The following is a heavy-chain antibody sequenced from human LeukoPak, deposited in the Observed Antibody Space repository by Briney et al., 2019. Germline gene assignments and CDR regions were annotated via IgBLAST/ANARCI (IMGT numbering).Heavy chain of an antibody. CDR1: GASISGSSHYF. CDR2: IYYSGST. V-gene: IGHV4-39*07. J-gene: IGHJ6*03. D-gene: IGHD5-18*01. CDR3: ARTTEGGYTYDYFYYYYMDV. Sequence: SETLSLTCTVSGASISGSSHYFWGWIRQTPGKGLEWIGSIYYSGSTNYNPSLKSRVTISVDSSKNQFSLKLSSVTAADTAVYYCARTTEGGYTYDYFYYYYMDVWGKGTTVTISS.